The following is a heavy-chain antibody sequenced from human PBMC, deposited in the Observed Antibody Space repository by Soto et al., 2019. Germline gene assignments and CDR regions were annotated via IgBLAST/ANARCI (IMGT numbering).Heavy chain of an antibody. V-gene: IGHV4-59*08. J-gene: IGHJ6*03. CDR3: VAIMTTFEDYYYMDV. CDR2: IYYSGST. D-gene: IGHD4-17*01. CDR1: GGSISSYY. Sequence: SVTLPLTCTVSGGSISSYYWSWIRQPPGKGLEWIGYIYYSGSTNYSPSLKSRVTISVDTSKNHFSLKLSSVTAADTAVYYCVAIMTTFEDYYYMDVWGKGTTVTVSS.